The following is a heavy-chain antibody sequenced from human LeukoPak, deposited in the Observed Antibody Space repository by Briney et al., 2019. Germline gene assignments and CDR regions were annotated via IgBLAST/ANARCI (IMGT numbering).Heavy chain of an antibody. CDR1: GFTFSSYS. V-gene: IGHV3-21*01. Sequence: GGSLRLSCAASGFTFSSYSMNWVRLAPGKGLEWVSSISSSSSYIYYADSVKGRFTISRDNAKNSLYLQMNSLRAEDTAVYYCSREPMVGLDYWGQGTLVTVSS. CDR3: SREPMVGLDY. CDR2: ISSSSSYI. J-gene: IGHJ4*02. D-gene: IGHD3-10*01.